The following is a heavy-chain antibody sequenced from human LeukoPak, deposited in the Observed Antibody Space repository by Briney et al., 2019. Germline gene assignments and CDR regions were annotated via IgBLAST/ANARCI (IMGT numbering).Heavy chain of an antibody. CDR1: GFTFSSVS. V-gene: IGHV3-48*01. Sequence: PGGSLRLSCAASGFTFSSVSMNWVRQAPGQGLEWVSYITSSSTNIYYADSVKGRFTISRDNAKNSLYLQMNSLRAEDTAVYYCAYSYGPYYYDYWGQGTLVTVSS. CDR2: ITSSSTNI. D-gene: IGHD5-18*01. J-gene: IGHJ4*02. CDR3: AYSYGPYYYDY.